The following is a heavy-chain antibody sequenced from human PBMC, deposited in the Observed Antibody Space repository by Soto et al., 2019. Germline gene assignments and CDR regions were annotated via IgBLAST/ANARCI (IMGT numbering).Heavy chain of an antibody. Sequence: GALRRSFAASVFTFSSYAMSSVRQAPGKGLEWVSAISGSGVSTYYADSVKGRFTISRDNSRSTVHLDMNSLRPEDTAVYYCAKDLDAYAWNLGGWFAPWGQGNQVTVS. CDR3: AKDLDAYAWNLGGWFAP. J-gene: IGHJ5*02. CDR2: ISGSGVST. V-gene: IGHV3-23*01. D-gene: IGHD3-16*01. CDR1: VFTFSSYA.